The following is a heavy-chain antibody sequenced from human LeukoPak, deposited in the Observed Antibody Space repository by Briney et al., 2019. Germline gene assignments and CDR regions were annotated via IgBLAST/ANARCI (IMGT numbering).Heavy chain of an antibody. J-gene: IGHJ3*02. CDR3: AKHYYFGSGRAFDI. Sequence: GGSLRLSCAASGFTFSSYAVSWVRQAPGKGLEWVSAVLGNGGSTYYADSVKGRFTISRDNSKNTLYLQMSSLRAEDTALYYCAKHYYFGSGRAFDIWGQGTMVTVSS. CDR1: GFTFSSYA. V-gene: IGHV3-23*01. D-gene: IGHD3-10*01. CDR2: VLGNGGST.